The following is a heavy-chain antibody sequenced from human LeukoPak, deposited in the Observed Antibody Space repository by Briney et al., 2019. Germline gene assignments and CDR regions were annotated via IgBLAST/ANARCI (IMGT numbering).Heavy chain of an antibody. J-gene: IGHJ4*02. V-gene: IGHV4-59*08. CDR1: GGSISSYY. CDR2: IYYSGST. D-gene: IGHD3-22*01. CDR3: ARGDRVTMIVVVIETFDY. Sequence: SETLSLTCTVSGGSISSYYWSWIRQPPGKGLEWIGYIYYSGSTNYNPSLKSRVTISVDTSKNQFSLKLSSVTAADTAVYYCARGDRVTMIVVVIETFDYWGQGTLVTVSS.